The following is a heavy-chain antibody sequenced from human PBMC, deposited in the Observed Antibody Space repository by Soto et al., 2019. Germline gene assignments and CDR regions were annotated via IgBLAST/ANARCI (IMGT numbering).Heavy chain of an antibody. Sequence: SLRLSCAASGFTFSDYTLNWVRQAPGKGLEWVSSISSTNSYIYYADSVKGRFTISRDNAKNSLFLQMNSLRAEDTAVYYCAVVAATDNFDLWGQGTLVTVSS. CDR3: AVVAATDNFDL. CDR2: ISSTNSYI. J-gene: IGHJ4*02. CDR1: GFTFSDYT. V-gene: IGHV3-21*01. D-gene: IGHD2-15*01.